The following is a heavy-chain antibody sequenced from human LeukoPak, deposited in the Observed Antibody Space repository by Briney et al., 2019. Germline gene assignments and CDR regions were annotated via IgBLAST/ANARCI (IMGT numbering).Heavy chain of an antibody. CDR3: ARGPARGSYRTGYYYYMDV. CDR2: IIPIFGTA. CDR1: VGTFSSYA. V-gene: IGHV1-69*06. D-gene: IGHD1-26*01. Sequence: EASVKVSCKASVGTFSSYAISWVRQAPGQGLEWMGGIIPIFGTANYAQKFQGRVTITADKSTSTAYMELSSLRSEDTAVYYCARGPARGSYRTGYYYYMDVWGKGTTVTVSS. J-gene: IGHJ6*03.